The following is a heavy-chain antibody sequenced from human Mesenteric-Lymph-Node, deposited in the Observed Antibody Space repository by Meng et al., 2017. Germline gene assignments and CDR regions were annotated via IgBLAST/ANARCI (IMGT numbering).Heavy chain of an antibody. Sequence: ASVKVSCKASGYTFTSYGISWVRQAPGQGLEWMGWISAYNGNTNYGQKLQGRVTMTTDTSTSTAYMELRSLRSDDTAVYYCARGRSFYGSGNYLNYWGQGTLVTVSS. CDR1: GYTFTSYG. J-gene: IGHJ4*02. D-gene: IGHD3-10*01. CDR3: ARGRSFYGSGNYLNY. CDR2: ISAYNGNT. V-gene: IGHV1-18*01.